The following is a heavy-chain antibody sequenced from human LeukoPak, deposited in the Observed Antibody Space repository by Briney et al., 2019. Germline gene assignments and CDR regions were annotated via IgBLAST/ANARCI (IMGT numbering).Heavy chain of an antibody. CDR1: GFTFTSYA. Sequence: GGSLRLSCAASGFTFTSYAMGWVRQAPGKGPEWVSDISGSGDRTYYADSVKGRFTISRDNSKDTLYLQLSGLRAEDTAIYYCGKEFSSGWFFWGQGTLVSVSS. CDR3: GKEFSSGWFF. CDR2: ISGSGDRT. V-gene: IGHV3-23*01. J-gene: IGHJ4*02. D-gene: IGHD6-13*01.